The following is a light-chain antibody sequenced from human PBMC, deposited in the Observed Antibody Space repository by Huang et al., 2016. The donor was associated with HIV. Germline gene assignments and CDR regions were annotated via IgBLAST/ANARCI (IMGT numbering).Light chain of an antibody. V-gene: IGKV1-33*01. CDR3: QHFDNLALT. Sequence: DIQMTQSPSSLSASVGDRVTITCQASQDISNYLNWYQQKPGKARKLLIYDASNLETGVPARFSGSGSGTDFTFNISSLQPEDIATYYCQHFDNLALTFGGGTKVQIK. CDR1: QDISNY. J-gene: IGKJ4*01. CDR2: DAS.